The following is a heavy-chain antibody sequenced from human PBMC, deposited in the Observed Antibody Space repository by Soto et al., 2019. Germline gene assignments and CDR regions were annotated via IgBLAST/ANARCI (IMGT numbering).Heavy chain of an antibody. CDR3: AKGTYDSSGYYYFAGYLQH. CDR1: GFIFSSYA. Sequence: EVQLLESGGGLVQPGGSLRLSCAASGFIFSSYAMSWVRQAPGKGLEWVSAISGSGGSPYYADSVEDRFTISRDNSKYTLYVQMNSLRADDTALYYCAKGTYDSSGYYYFAGYLQHWGQGTLVTVSS. J-gene: IGHJ1*01. CDR2: ISGSGGSP. V-gene: IGHV3-23*01. D-gene: IGHD3-22*01.